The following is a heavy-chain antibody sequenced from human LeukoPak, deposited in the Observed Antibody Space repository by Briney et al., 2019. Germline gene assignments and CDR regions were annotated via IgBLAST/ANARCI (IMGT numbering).Heavy chain of an antibody. Sequence: PGGSLRLSCAASGFTFSSYGMHWVRQAPGKGLEWVAFIRYDGSNKYYADSVKGRFTISRDNSKNTLYLRMNSLRAEDTAVYYCAKDAPQGGGYDEQNYFDYWGQGTLVTVSS. D-gene: IGHD5-12*01. CDR1: GFTFSSYG. CDR3: AKDAPQGGGYDEQNYFDY. J-gene: IGHJ4*02. V-gene: IGHV3-30*02. CDR2: IRYDGSNK.